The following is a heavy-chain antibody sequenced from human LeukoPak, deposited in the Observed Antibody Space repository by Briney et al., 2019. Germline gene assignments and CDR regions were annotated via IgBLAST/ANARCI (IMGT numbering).Heavy chain of an antibody. J-gene: IGHJ4*02. CDR3: AKGARFGSGSYKLDY. CDR1: GYTFSSYG. CDR2: ISYDGSNK. Sequence: PGRSLRLSCAASGYTFSSYGMHWVREAPGKGLEWVAVISYDGSNKYYADSVKGRFTISRDNSKNTLYLQMNSLRAEDTAVYYCAKGARFGSGSYKLDYWGQGTLVTVSS. D-gene: IGHD3-10*01. V-gene: IGHV3-30*18.